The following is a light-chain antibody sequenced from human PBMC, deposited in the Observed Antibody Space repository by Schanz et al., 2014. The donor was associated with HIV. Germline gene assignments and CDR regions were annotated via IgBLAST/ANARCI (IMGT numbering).Light chain of an antibody. Sequence: QSVLTQPPSASGSPGQRLTISCSGSNSNIGSYYVNWYQQFPGTAPRLLVYGQNERPSGVPDRFTGSQSGTSASLAISGLQFDDETLYYCAAWDYTLNGPLFGGGTQLTVL. V-gene: IGLV1-44*01. CDR1: NSNIGSYY. CDR3: AAWDYTLNGPL. J-gene: IGLJ2*01. CDR2: GQN.